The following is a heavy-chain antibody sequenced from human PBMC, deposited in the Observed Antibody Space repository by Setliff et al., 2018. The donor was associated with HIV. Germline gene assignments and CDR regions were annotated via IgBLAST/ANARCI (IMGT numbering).Heavy chain of an antibody. CDR3: ARILVGVDDAFDI. Sequence: ASVKVSCKASGYTFTNYGISWVRQAHGQGLEWMGWISAYNGNTNYAQKLQDRVTMTTDTSTSTAYMELRSLRSDDTAVYYCARILVGVDDAFDIWGQGTVVTVSS. CDR2: ISAYNGNT. J-gene: IGHJ3*02. V-gene: IGHV1-18*01. D-gene: IGHD1-26*01. CDR1: GYTFTNYG.